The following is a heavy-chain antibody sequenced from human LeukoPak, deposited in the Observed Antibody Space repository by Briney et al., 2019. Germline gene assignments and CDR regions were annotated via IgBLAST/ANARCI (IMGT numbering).Heavy chain of an antibody. CDR1: GFTFTSSA. V-gene: IGHV1-58*01. D-gene: IGHD2-2*01. CDR3: AADQYQLLSFDY. J-gene: IGHJ4*02. CDR2: IVVGSGNT. Sequence: SVKVSCKASGFTFTSSAVQWVRQARGQRLEWIGWIVVGSGNTNYAQKFQEGVTITRDMSTSTAYMELSSLRSEDTAVYYCAADQYQLLSFDYWGQGTLVTVSS.